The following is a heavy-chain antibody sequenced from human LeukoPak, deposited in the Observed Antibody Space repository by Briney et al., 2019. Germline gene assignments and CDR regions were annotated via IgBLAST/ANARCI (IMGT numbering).Heavy chain of an antibody. CDR2: IYTSGST. D-gene: IGHD3-10*01. Sequence: NPSETLSLTCTVSGGSISSYYWSWIRQPAGKGLEWIGRIYTSGSTNYNPSLKSRVTMSVDTSKNQFSLKLSSVTAADTAVYYCARDGFTYYYGSGSFVGFDYWGQGTLVTVSS. J-gene: IGHJ4*02. CDR1: GGSISSYY. V-gene: IGHV4-4*07. CDR3: ARDGFTYYYGSGSFVGFDY.